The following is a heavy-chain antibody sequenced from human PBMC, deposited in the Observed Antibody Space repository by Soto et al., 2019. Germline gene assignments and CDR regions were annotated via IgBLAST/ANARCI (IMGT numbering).Heavy chain of an antibody. V-gene: IGHV3-23*01. Sequence: PGGSLRLSCAVSGINFGSYAMSWVRQAPGKGLEWVSAISANGGNTFYGDSVKGRFTISRDNPRNTLHLQMNSLRADDTAVYYCAKLTPVSYGSGSYCGHWSQGTQVTVSS. CDR3: AKLTPVSYGSGSYCGH. CDR2: ISANGGNT. CDR1: GINFGSYA. J-gene: IGHJ4*02. D-gene: IGHD3-10*01.